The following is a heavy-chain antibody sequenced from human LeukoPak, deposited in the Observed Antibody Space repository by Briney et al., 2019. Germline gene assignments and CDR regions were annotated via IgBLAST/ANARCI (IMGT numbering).Heavy chain of an antibody. D-gene: IGHD2-15*01. CDR3: VRESCSGGSCTYDPFDI. CDR1: GFSFSSYS. Sequence: GTSLRLSCVASGFSFSSYSIHWVRRVPGKGLEWVAVMSVNGVNKYYADSVRGRFTVSRDISKNTQFLQMNSLRFEDTAVCFCVRESCSGGSCTYDPFDIWGHGTMVTVST. CDR2: MSVNGVNK. V-gene: IGHV3-30-3*01. J-gene: IGHJ3*02.